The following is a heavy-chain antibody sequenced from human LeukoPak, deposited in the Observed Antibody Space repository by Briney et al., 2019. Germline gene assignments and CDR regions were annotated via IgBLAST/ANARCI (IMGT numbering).Heavy chain of an antibody. Sequence: GGSLGLSCAASGFTVSSNYMSWVRQAPGKGLEWVSVIYSGGSTYYADSVKGRFTISRDNSKNTLYLQMNSLRAEDTAVYYCAKAAAGNPHDYYYYMDVWGKGTTVTVSS. J-gene: IGHJ6*03. CDR1: GFTVSSNY. D-gene: IGHD6-13*01. V-gene: IGHV3-53*01. CDR2: IYSGGST. CDR3: AKAAAGNPHDYYYYMDV.